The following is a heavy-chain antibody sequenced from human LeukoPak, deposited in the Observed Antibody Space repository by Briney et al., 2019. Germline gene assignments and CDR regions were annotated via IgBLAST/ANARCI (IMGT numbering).Heavy chain of an antibody. J-gene: IGHJ4*02. CDR2: VSDSGGST. CDR3: AKVEEEPRLRHGLFDY. V-gene: IGHV3-23*01. D-gene: IGHD1-14*01. Sequence: GGSLRLSCAASGFTFSSYAMSWVRQAPGEGLEWVAVVSDSGGSTYSADSVKGRFIISRDNSKNTLYLQMNSLRAEDTAVYYCAKVEEEPRLRHGLFDYWGQGTLVTVSS. CDR1: GFTFSSYA.